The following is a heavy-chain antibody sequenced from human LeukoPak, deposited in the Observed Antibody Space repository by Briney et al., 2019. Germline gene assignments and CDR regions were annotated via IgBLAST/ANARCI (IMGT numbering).Heavy chain of an antibody. CDR2: ISAYNGNT. D-gene: IGHD4-11*01. CDR3: GRWRESSNWPPGYLQY. CDR1: GFTFTSFG. Sequence: GASVKVSCKASGFTFTSFGFSWVRQSPGQGLEWMGWISAYNGNTNYAQNLQGRVTMTTDASTRTVYMELRSLRSDDTAMYYCGRWRESSNWPPGYLQYWGQGTLVIVSS. J-gene: IGHJ1*01. V-gene: IGHV1-18*01.